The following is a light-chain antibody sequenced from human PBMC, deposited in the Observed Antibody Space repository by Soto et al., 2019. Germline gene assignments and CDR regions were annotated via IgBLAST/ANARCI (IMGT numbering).Light chain of an antibody. CDR3: QQYYSYPPYT. V-gene: IGKV1-8*01. Sequence: AIRMTQSPSSLSASTGDSVTITCRASQGISSYLAWYQQKPGKAPKLLIYAASTWQSGVPSRFSGSGSGTDFTLTISCLQSEDFATYYCQQYYSYPPYTFGQGTKLEIK. CDR2: AAS. CDR1: QGISSY. J-gene: IGKJ2*01.